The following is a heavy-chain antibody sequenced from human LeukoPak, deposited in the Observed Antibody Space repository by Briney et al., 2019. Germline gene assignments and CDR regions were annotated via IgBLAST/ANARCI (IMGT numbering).Heavy chain of an antibody. CDR2: IYYNGNT. V-gene: IGHV4-59*01. J-gene: IGHJ5*02. CDR3: ARDNQYNSGWSFDP. Sequence: PSETLSLTCTVSGGSMTNYYWSWMRRPPGKGLEWIGSIYYNGNTNYNPSVKSRVTISIDTSKKQFYLRLSSVTAADTALYFCARDNQYNSGWSFDPWGQGILVTVS. D-gene: IGHD6-19*01. CDR1: GGSMTNYY.